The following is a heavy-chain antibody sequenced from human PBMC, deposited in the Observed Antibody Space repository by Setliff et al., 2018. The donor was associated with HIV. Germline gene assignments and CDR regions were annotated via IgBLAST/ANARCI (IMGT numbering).Heavy chain of an antibody. D-gene: IGHD2-15*01. CDR1: GGSFSDYY. V-gene: IGHV4-34*01. CDR3: AGENPDGWLHHYTDV. Sequence: PSETLSLTRTVSGGSFSDYYWSWIRQPPGKGLEWIGEINHSGTTNSNPSLKSRVTISVDTSKNQFSLRLTSVTAADTAVYYCAGENPDGWLHHYTDVWGKGTTVTVSS. CDR2: INHSGTT. J-gene: IGHJ6*03.